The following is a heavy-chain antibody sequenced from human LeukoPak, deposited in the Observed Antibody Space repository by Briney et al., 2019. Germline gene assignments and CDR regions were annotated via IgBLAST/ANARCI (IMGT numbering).Heavy chain of an antibody. D-gene: IGHD6-19*01. CDR2: IRYDASNE. CDR3: AKSSADY. V-gene: IGHV3-30*02. CDR1: GFTFSSHG. J-gene: IGHJ4*02. Sequence: GGSLRLSCVASGFTFSSHGMHWVRQAPGGGLEWLTFIRYDASNEYYADSVKGRFTISRDNSKNTVYLQMNSLRVEDTAVYFCAKSSADYWGQGTLVTVSS.